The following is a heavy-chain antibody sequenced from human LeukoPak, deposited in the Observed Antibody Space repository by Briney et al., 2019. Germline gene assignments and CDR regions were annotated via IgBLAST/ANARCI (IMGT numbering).Heavy chain of an antibody. J-gene: IGHJ6*03. CDR2: IYTSGST. D-gene: IGHD3-3*01. CDR3: ARETIFGIYYYYMDV. V-gene: IGHV4-59*10. Sequence: SETLSLTCAVYGGSFSGYYWSWIRQPPGKGLEWIGRIYTSGSTNYNPSLKSRVTMSVDTSKNQFSLKLSSVTAADTAVYYCARETIFGIYYYYMDVWGKGTTVTVSS. CDR1: GGSFSGYY.